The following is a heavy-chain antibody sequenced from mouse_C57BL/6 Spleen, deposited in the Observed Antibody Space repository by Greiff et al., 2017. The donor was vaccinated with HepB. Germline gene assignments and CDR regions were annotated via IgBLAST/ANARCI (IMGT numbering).Heavy chain of an antibody. CDR2: INPYNGDT. CDR1: GYSFTGYF. Sequence: VQLQQSGPELVKPGDSVKISCKASGYSFTGYFMNWVMQSHGKSLEWIGRINPYNGDTFYNQKFKGKATLTVDKSSSTAYMELRSLTSEDSAVYYCARSGYYYGSSHWYFDVWGTGTTVTVSS. D-gene: IGHD1-1*01. J-gene: IGHJ1*03. CDR3: ARSGYYYGSSHWYFDV. V-gene: IGHV1-20*01.